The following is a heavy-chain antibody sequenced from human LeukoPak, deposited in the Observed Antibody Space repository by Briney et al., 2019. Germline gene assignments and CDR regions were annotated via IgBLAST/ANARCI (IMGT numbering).Heavy chain of an antibody. CDR1: GGTFSSYA. CDR2: IIPIFGTA. Sequence: ASVKVSCEASGGTFSSYAISWVRQAPGQGLEWMGGIIPIFGTANYAQKFQGRVTITADESTSTAYMELSSLRSEDTAVYYCASSYYYDSSGYYYSFDYWGQGTLVTVSS. D-gene: IGHD3-22*01. CDR3: ASSYYYDSSGYYYSFDY. J-gene: IGHJ4*02. V-gene: IGHV1-69*13.